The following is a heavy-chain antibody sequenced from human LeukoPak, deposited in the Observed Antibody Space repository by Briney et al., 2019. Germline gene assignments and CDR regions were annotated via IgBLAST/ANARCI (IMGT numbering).Heavy chain of an antibody. CDR1: GGSISDYS. CDR2: IFYSGST. CDR3: AREASRAGTYYFDY. D-gene: IGHD3-10*01. J-gene: IGHJ4*02. Sequence: SETLSLTCTVSGGSISDYSWSWIRRPPGKGLEWIGYIFYSGSTNYNPSLQSRVTISLDTSKNQFSLKLRSVTAADTAVYFCAREASRAGTYYFDYWGQGTLLTVSS. V-gene: IGHV4-59*01.